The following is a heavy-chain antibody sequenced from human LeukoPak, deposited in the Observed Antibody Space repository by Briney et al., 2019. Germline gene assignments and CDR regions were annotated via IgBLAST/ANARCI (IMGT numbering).Heavy chain of an antibody. V-gene: IGHV4-59*08. Sequence: PSETLSLTCTVSGGSISSYYWSWIRQPPGKGLEWIGYIYYSGSTNYNPSLKSRVTISVDTSKNQFSLKLSSVTAADTAVYYCARRADYYDSSGYYAAFDIWGQGTMVTVSS. CDR3: ARRADYYDSSGYYAAFDI. D-gene: IGHD3-22*01. CDR2: IYYSGST. J-gene: IGHJ3*02. CDR1: GGSISSYY.